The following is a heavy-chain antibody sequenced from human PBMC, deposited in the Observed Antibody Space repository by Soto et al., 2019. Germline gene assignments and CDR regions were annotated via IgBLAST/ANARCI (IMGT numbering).Heavy chain of an antibody. CDR2: ISDSGSGT. V-gene: IGHV3-23*01. J-gene: IGHJ6*02. CDR3: VRQAKLTTVTANVGYYYGLDV. D-gene: IGHD4-4*01. CDR1: VVTVSNYD. Sequence: AGSLILSGAASVVTVSNYDISWVREAPARVLARLSVISDSGSGTYYADSVKGRFTISRDNSKNTLYLQMNSLRAEDTAVYYCVRQAKLTTVTANVGYYYGLDVWGQGTTVTVSS.